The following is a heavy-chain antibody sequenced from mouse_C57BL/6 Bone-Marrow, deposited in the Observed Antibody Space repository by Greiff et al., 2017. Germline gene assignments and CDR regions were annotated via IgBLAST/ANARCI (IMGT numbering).Heavy chain of an antibody. CDR3: ARDGDYDDYAMDY. V-gene: IGHV1-7*01. CDR1: GYTFTSYW. CDR2: INPSSGYT. Sequence: VQLQQSGAELAKPGASVKLSCKASGYTFTSYWMHWVKQRPGQGLEWLGYINPSSGYTKYNQKFKDKATLTAAKSSSTAYMQLRSLTCEDSAVYYCARDGDYDDYAMDYWGQGTSVTVSS. J-gene: IGHJ4*01. D-gene: IGHD2-4*01.